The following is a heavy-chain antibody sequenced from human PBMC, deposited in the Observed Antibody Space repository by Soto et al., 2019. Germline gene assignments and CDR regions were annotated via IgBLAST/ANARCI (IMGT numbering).Heavy chain of an antibody. Sequence: PSETLSLTCAVSGYSISSSNWWGWIRQPPGKGLEWIGYIYYRGSTYYNPSLKSRVTMSVDTSKNQFSLKLSSVTAVDTAVYYCASSKVGASYYYYYYGMDVWGQGTTVTASS. D-gene: IGHD1-26*01. CDR2: IYYRGST. CDR3: ASSKVGASYYYYYYGMDV. J-gene: IGHJ6*02. CDR1: GYSISSSNW. V-gene: IGHV4-28*01.